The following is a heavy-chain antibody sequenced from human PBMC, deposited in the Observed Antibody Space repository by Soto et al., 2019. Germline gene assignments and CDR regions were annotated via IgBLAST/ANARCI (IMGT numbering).Heavy chain of an antibody. CDR2: FDPEDGET. CDR1: GYTLTELS. J-gene: IGHJ5*02. V-gene: IGHV1-24*01. CDR3: ATGXYYYDSSGYKRGSWFDP. Sequence: ASVKVSCKGSGYTLTELSMHWVRQAPGKGLEWMGGFDPEDGETIYAQKFQGRVTMTEDTSTDTAYMELSSLRSEDTAVYYCATGXYYYDSSGYKRGSWFDPWGQGTLVTVSS. D-gene: IGHD3-22*01.